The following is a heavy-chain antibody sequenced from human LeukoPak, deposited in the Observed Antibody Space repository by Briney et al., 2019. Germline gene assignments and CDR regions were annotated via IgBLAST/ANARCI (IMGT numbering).Heavy chain of an antibody. J-gene: IGHJ4*02. CDR2: IYTSGST. Sequence: SETLSLTCTVSGGSISSYNWSWIRQPAGKGLEWIGRIYTSGSTNYNPSLKSRVTMSVDTSKNQFSLKLSSVTAADTAVYYCASEAAAGIPDYWGQGTLVTVSS. V-gene: IGHV4-4*07. CDR1: GGSISSYN. D-gene: IGHD6-13*01. CDR3: ASEAAAGIPDY.